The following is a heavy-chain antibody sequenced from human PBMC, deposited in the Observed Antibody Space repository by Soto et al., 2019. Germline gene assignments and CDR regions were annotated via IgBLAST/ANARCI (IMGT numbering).Heavy chain of an antibody. V-gene: IGHV1-46*03. CDR3: ATGYCSGGSCYPYFDY. Sequence: GASVKVSCKASGYTFTSYYMHWVRQAPGQGLEWMGIINPSGGSTSYAQKFQGRVTMTRDTSTSTVYMELSSLRSEDTAVYYCATGYCSGGSCYPYFDYWGQGTLVTVSS. D-gene: IGHD2-15*01. CDR2: INPSGGST. CDR1: GYTFTSYY. J-gene: IGHJ4*02.